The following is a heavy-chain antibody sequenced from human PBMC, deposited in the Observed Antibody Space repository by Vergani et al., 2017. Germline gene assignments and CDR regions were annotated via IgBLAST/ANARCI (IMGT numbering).Heavy chain of an antibody. V-gene: IGHV3-23*04. J-gene: IGHJ3*02. Sequence: EVQLVESGGGLVKPGGSLRLSCAASGFTFSSYSMNWVRQAPGKGLEWVSAISGSGGSTYYADSVKGRFTISRDNSKNTLYLQMNSLRAEDTAVYYCAKDSDYAPDAFDIWGQGTMVTVSS. CDR1: GFTFSSYS. CDR2: ISGSGGST. D-gene: IGHD4-17*01. CDR3: AKDSDYAPDAFDI.